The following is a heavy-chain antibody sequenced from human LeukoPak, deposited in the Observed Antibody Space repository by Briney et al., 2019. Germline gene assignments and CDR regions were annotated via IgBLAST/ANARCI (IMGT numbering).Heavy chain of an antibody. J-gene: IGHJ4*02. D-gene: IGHD3-22*01. CDR1: GGSISSDY. V-gene: IGHV4-59*01. CDR2: IFYTGST. CDR3: ARAALYFDSSAYSYYFDY. Sequence: SETLSLTCSVSGGSISSDYWSWIRLPPGKGLEFIAYIFYTGSTNYNPSLKSRATISVDTSKNQFSLKLSDVTAADTAVYFCARAALYFDSSAYSYYFDYWGQGTLVTVSS.